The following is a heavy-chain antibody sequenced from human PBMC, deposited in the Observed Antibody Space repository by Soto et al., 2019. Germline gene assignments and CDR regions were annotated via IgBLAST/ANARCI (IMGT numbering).Heavy chain of an antibody. CDR3: AKGKDRGYYYGMDV. CDR1: GFTFDDCA. CDR2: ISWDGGST. V-gene: IGHV3-43D*04. Sequence: PGGSLRLSCAASGFTFDDCAMHWVRQAPGKGLEWVSLISWDGGSTYYADSVKGRFTISRDNSKNSLYLQMNSLRAEDTALYYCAKGKDRGYYYGMDVWGQGTTVTVSS. J-gene: IGHJ6*02.